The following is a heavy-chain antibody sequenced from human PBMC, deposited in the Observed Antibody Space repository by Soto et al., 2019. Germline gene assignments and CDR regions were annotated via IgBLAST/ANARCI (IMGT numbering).Heavy chain of an antibody. CDR3: ARNGDNYSKGVFDY. Sequence: QVQLQESGPGLVKPSETLSLTCTVSGGSMSNYYWSWVRQPPGKGLEWIGYIFYRGNTNCRPSLRSRVTMSVDTSKNQFSLKLSSVTAADTAVYYCARNGDNYSKGVFDYWGQGSLVTVSS. J-gene: IGHJ4*02. V-gene: IGHV4-59*01. D-gene: IGHD4-17*01. CDR1: GGSMSNYY. CDR2: IFYRGNT.